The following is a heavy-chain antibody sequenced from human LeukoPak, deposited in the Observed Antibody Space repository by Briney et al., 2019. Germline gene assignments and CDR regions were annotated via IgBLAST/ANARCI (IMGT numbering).Heavy chain of an antibody. Sequence: PGGSLRLSCAASGFTFSDYYMSWIRQAPGKGLEWVGRIKSKTDGGTTDYVAPVKGRFTISRDDSKNTLYVQMNSLKTEDTAVYYCTTDLWFGEFGLDVWGQGTTVIVSS. CDR2: IKSKTDGGTT. D-gene: IGHD3-10*01. V-gene: IGHV3-15*01. CDR3: TTDLWFGEFGLDV. CDR1: GFTFSDYY. J-gene: IGHJ6*02.